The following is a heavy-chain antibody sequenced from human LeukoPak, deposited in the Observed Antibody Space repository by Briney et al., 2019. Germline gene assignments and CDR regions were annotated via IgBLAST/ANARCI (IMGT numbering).Heavy chain of an antibody. V-gene: IGHV3-74*01. CDR2: INSDGSST. CDR1: GFTFSSYW. Sequence: GGSLRLSCAASGFTFSSYWMHWVRQAPGKGLVWVSRINSDGSSTTYADSVEGRFTISRDNAKNTLYLQMNRLRAEDAAVYYCAKAPVTTCSGAYCYPFDYWGQGTLVTVSS. CDR3: AKAPVTTCSGAYCYPFDY. J-gene: IGHJ4*02. D-gene: IGHD2-21*01.